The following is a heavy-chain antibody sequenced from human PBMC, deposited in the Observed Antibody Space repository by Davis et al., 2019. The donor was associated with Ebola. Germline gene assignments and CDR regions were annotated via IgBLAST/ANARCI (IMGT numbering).Heavy chain of an antibody. D-gene: IGHD3-3*01. J-gene: IGHJ6*02. CDR1: GFTFSSYW. V-gene: IGHV3-7*03. Sequence: PGGSLRLSCAASGFTFSSYWMSWVRQAPGKGLEWVANIKQDGSEKYYVDSVKGRFTISRDNAKNSLYLQMNSLRAEDTAVYYCARGRGDIWSGYPELYYYYGMDVWGQGTTVTVSS. CDR2: IKQDGSEK. CDR3: ARGRGDIWSGYPELYYYYGMDV.